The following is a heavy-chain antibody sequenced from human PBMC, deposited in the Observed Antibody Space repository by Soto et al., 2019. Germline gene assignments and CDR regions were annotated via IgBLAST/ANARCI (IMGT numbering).Heavy chain of an antibody. CDR1: GFTFSNAW. CDR2: IKSKTDGGTT. CDR3: TTDFLPPAAIPSGYEPYYFDY. D-gene: IGHD2-2*01. Sequence: GGSLRLSCAASGFTFSNAWMSWVRQAPGKGLEWVGRIKSKTDGGTTDYAAPAKGRFTISRDDSKNTLYLQMNSLKTEDTAVYYCTTDFLPPAAIPSGYEPYYFDYWGQGTLVTVSS. J-gene: IGHJ4*02. V-gene: IGHV3-15*01.